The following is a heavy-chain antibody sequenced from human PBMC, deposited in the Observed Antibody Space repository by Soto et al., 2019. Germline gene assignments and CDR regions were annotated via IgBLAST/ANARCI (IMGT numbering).Heavy chain of an antibody. D-gene: IGHD3-3*01. Sequence: PGGSLRLSCAASGFTFSSYAMHWVRQAPGKGLEWVAVISYDGSNKYYADSVKGRFTISRDNSKNTLYLQMNSLRAEDTAVYYCARAFLEWLSLDYWGQGTLVTVSS. CDR3: ARAFLEWLSLDY. V-gene: IGHV3-30-3*01. CDR2: ISYDGSNK. CDR1: GFTFSSYA. J-gene: IGHJ4*02.